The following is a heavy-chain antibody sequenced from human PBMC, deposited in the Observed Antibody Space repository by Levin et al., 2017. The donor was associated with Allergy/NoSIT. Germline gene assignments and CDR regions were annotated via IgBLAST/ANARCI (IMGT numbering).Heavy chain of an antibody. J-gene: IGHJ4*02. CDR1: GFTFSSYS. V-gene: IGHV3-48*01. D-gene: IGHD3-16*02. CDR3: ARDWQEYDYVWGSYRYKVKRRFDY. Sequence: GGSLRLSCAASGFTFSSYSMNWVRQAPGKGLEWVSYISSSSSTIYYADSVKGRFTISRDNAKNSLYLQMNSLRAEDTAVYYCARDWQEYDYVWGSYRYKVKRRFDYWGQGTLVTVSS. CDR2: ISSSSSTI.